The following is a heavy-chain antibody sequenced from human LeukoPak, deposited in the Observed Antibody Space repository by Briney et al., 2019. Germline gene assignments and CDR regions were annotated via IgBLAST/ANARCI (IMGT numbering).Heavy chain of an antibody. CDR3: ARFGYVAAVDL. Sequence: PGGSLRLSCAASGFIFSTIWMSWVRQAPGKGLEWVANINPAGTETYYVDPVKGRFTISRDNAKNLLYLQMNSLRAEDTAVYYCARFGYVAAVDLWGQGTLVTVSS. V-gene: IGHV3-7*01. D-gene: IGHD2-15*01. J-gene: IGHJ4*02. CDR1: GFIFSTIW. CDR2: INPAGTET.